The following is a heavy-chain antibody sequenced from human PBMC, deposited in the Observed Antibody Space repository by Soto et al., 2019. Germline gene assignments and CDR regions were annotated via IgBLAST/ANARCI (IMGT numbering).Heavy chain of an antibody. J-gene: IGHJ6*02. CDR3: ERVQLVSYYYGMDV. CDR2: IDPSDSYT. D-gene: IGHD6-6*01. V-gene: IGHV5-10-1*01. Sequence: GESLKISCKGSGYSFTSYWISWVRQMPGKGLEWMGKIDPSDSYTNYRPSLQGHVTISAAKSISTAYLQWSSLKASDTAMYYCERVQLVSYYYGMDVWGQGTQVSVSS. CDR1: GYSFTSYW.